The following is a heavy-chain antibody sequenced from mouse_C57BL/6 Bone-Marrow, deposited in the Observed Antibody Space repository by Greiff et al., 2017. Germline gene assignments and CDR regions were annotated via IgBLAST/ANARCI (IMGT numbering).Heavy chain of an antibody. CDR2: IDPSDSYT. CDR3: ARESRSFFDY. Sequence: QSCKASGYTFTSYWMQWVKQRPGQGLEWIGEIDPSDSYTNYNQKFKGKATLTVDTSSSTAYMQLSSLTSEDSAVYYCARESRSFFDYWGQGTTLTVSS. J-gene: IGHJ2*01. V-gene: IGHV1-50*01. CDR1: GYTFTSYW. D-gene: IGHD1-3*01.